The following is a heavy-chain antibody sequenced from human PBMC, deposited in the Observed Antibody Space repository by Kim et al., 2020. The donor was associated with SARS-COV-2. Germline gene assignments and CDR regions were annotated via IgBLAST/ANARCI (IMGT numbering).Heavy chain of an antibody. Sequence: NPNSDNTGYAQKFQGRVTMTRNTSISTAYMELSSLRSEDTAVYYCARGEVWGQGTLVTVSS. J-gene: IGHJ4*02. V-gene: IGHV1-8*01. CDR2: NPNSDNT. CDR3: ARGEV.